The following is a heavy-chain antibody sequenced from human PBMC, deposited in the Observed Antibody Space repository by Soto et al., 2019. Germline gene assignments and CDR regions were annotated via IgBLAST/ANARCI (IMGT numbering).Heavy chain of an antibody. J-gene: IGHJ6*03. V-gene: IGHV3-21*01. CDR3: ARDYGSGSYPVDYYYYYMDV. CDR1: GFTFSSYS. D-gene: IGHD3-10*01. CDR2: ISSSSSYI. Sequence: GGSLRLSCAASGFTFSSYSMNWVRQAPGKGLEWVSSISSSSSYIYYADSVKGRFTISRDNAKNSLYLQMNSLRAEDTAVYYCARDYGSGSYPVDYYYYYMDVWGKGTTVTVSS.